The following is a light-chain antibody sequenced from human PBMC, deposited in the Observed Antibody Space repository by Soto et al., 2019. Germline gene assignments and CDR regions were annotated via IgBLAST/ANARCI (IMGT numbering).Light chain of an antibody. CDR1: QRVSSSY. CDR2: GAS. Sequence: ETVLTQSPGTLSLSPGERATLSCRASQRVSSSYLAWYQQKPGQAPRLLIYGASTRATGIPDRFSGSGSGTDFSLSVSRLVPEDCAVYYCQQFGDSLTFGGGTKVEI. J-gene: IGKJ4*01. CDR3: QQFGDSLT. V-gene: IGKV3-20*01.